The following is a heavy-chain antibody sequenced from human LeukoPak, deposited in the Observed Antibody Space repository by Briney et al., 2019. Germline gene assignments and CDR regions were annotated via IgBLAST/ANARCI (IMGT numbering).Heavy chain of an antibody. CDR1: GFTFSTYW. D-gene: IGHD4-23*01. V-gene: IGHV3-74*01. Sequence: GGSLRLSCAASGFTFSTYWMPWVRQAPGKGPVWVSRINTDGSSTTYADSVKGRFTITRDNAKNTLYLQMNSLRAEDTAVYYCARDSVATLNYWGQGTLVT. CDR2: INTDGSST. CDR3: ARDSVATLNY. J-gene: IGHJ4*02.